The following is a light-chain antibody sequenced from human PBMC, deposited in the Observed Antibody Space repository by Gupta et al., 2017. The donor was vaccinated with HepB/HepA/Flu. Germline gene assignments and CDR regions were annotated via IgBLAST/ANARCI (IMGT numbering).Light chain of an antibody. J-gene: IGLJ1*01. CDR3: SSYTTSSIFV. CDR1: SSDIGCDNY. CDR2: DVS. Sequence: QSALTQPASVSGSPGQAITISCSGSSSDIGCDNYVAWYQQHPGSAPRLMIYDVSNRPSGVSYRFSGSKSGNTASLSISGLQADDEADYYCSSYTTSSIFVFGTGTKVTVL. V-gene: IGLV2-14*03.